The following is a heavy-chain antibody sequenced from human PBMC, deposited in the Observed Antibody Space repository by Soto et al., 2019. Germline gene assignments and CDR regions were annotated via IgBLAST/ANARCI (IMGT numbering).Heavy chain of an antibody. V-gene: IGHV3-21*01. Sequence: PGGPLRLSCAASGFTCSDYSMNRVRQAPGKGLEWVSSISSSSSYIYYADSVKGRFTISRDNAKNSLYLQMNSLRAEDTAVYYCARRARSDAGGYWGQGTLVTVSS. CDR3: ARRARSDAGGY. D-gene: IGHD6-6*01. J-gene: IGHJ4*02. CDR2: ISSSSSYI. CDR1: GFTCSDYS.